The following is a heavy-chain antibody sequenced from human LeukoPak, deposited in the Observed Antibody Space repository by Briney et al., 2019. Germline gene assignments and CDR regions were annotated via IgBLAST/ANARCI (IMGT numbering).Heavy chain of an antibody. J-gene: IGHJ4*02. CDR3: ARGSRDGYNWRLGIDY. Sequence: SETLSLTCTVSGGSVSSGSYYWSWIRQPPGKGLEWIGYIYYSGSTNYNPSLKSRVTISVDTSKNQFSLKLSSVTAADTAVYYCARGSRDGYNWRLGIDYWGQGTLVTVSS. CDR2: IYYSGST. D-gene: IGHD5-24*01. CDR1: GGSVSSGSYY. V-gene: IGHV4-61*01.